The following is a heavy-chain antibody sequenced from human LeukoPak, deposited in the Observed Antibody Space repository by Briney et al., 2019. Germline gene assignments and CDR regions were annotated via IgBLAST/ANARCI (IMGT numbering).Heavy chain of an antibody. D-gene: IGHD7-27*01. CDR3: ARAPAGDYGMDV. CDR2: IYYSGST. J-gene: IGHJ6*02. Sequence: SETLSLTCTVFGGSISSGDYYWSWIRQPPGKGLEWIGYIYYSGSTYYNPSLKSRVTISVDTSKNQFSLKLSSVTAADTAVYYCARAPAGDYGMDVWGQGTTVTVSS. V-gene: IGHV4-30-4*01. CDR1: GGSISSGDYY.